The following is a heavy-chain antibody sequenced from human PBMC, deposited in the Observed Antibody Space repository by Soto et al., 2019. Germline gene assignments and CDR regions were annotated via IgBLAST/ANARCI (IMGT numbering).Heavy chain of an antibody. CDR3: AHNDDQLPSFDY. CDR2: IYWDDDK. J-gene: IGHJ4*02. D-gene: IGHD2-2*01. V-gene: IGHV2-5*02. CDR1: GFSLSTSGVG. Sequence: QITLKESGPTLVKPTQTLTLTCTFSGFSLSTSGVGVGWIRQPPGKALEWLALIYWDDDKRYSPSLKSRLTITKDTPKNQVVLTMTNMDPVDTATYFCAHNDDQLPSFDYWGQGTLVTVSS.